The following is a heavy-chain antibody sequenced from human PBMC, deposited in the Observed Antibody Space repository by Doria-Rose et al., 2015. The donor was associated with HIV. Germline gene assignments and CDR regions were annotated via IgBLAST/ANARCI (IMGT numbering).Heavy chain of an antibody. CDR2: IFSDDER. CDR1: GVSLSSPGMG. D-gene: IGHD6-13*01. J-gene: IGHJ4*02. V-gene: IGHV2-26*01. CDR3: ARIKSSRWYHKYYFDF. Sequence: QITLKESGPVLVKPTETLTLTCTVSGVSLSSPGMGVSWIRQPPGKALEWLASIFSDDERCYTTSLKSRLTISRGTSKSQVVLTMTDMDPVDTATYYCARIKSSRWYHKYYFDFWGQGTLVIVSA.